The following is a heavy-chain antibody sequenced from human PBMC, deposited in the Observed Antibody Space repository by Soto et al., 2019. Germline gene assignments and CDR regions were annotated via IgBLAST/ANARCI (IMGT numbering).Heavy chain of an antibody. CDR2: ITSDTKTI. J-gene: IGHJ4*02. CDR3: ARSVEGHFDY. V-gene: IGHV3-48*02. Sequence: EVQLVESGGGLVQPGGSLRLSCAASGFRFSIYSMNWVRQAPGKGLEWSAYITSDTKTIKYADSVKGRFTISRDNDKNLVYLQMSSLRDEDPAVYYCARSVEGHFDYWGQGTVVTVST. D-gene: IGHD6-19*01. CDR1: GFRFSIYS.